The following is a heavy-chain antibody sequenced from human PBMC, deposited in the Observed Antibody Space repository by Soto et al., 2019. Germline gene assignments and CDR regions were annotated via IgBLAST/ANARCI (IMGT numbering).Heavy chain of an antibody. CDR1: GFTFSSNY. CDR3: VRVGVGATGGYFDY. J-gene: IGHJ4*02. Sequence: GWSLKLSCAASGFTFSSNYMSWVRQAPGKGLEWVSVIYSGGSTYYADSVKGRFTISRDNSKNTLYLQMNSLRAEDTAVYYCVRVGVGATGGYFDYWGQGTLATVSS. D-gene: IGHD1-26*01. CDR2: IYSGGST. V-gene: IGHV3-53*01.